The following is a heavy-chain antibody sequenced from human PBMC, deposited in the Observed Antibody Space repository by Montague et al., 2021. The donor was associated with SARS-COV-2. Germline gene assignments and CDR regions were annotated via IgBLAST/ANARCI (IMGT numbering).Heavy chain of an antibody. CDR1: GGSFSGYY. CDR2: INHSGST. J-gene: IGHJ6*02. V-gene: IGHV4-34*01. D-gene: IGHD3-3*01. CDR3: ARGPGVVIILAIYYYYGMDV. Sequence: SETLSLTCAVSGGSFSGYYWSWIRQPPGKGLEWIGKINHSGSTNXXPSPTRRVTISVDTSKAQSSLKLSPVTAADTAVYYCARGPGVVIILAIYYYYGMDVWGQGTMVTVSS.